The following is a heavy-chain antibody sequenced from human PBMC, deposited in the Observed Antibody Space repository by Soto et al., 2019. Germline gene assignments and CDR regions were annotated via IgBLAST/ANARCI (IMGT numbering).Heavy chain of an antibody. D-gene: IGHD1-26*01. Sequence: QVQLVQSGVEVKMPGASVKLACKASGYTFTNYGLTWVRQVPGQGLEWIGWVSGYNRNTNYAQKFEDRVIMTTDTSTSTAFMELRSLRPDDTGIYYCARARQWEPLIYWGQVTLLTVSP. CDR2: VSGYNRNT. J-gene: IGHJ4*02. CDR3: ARARQWEPLIY. CDR1: GYTFTNYG. V-gene: IGHV1-18*01.